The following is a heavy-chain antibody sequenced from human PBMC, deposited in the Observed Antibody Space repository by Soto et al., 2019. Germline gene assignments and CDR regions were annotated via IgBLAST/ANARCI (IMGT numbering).Heavy chain of an antibody. CDR2: SIPIFGTA. D-gene: IGHD4-17*01. J-gene: IGHJ3*02. Sequence: QVQLVQSGAEVKKPGSSVKVSCKASGGTFSSYAISWVRQAPGQGLEWMGGSIPIFGTANYAQKFQGRVTITADESTSTAYMELSSLRSEDTAVYYCARARGDADYGDPRGNAFDIWGQGTMVTVSS. CDR1: GGTFSSYA. CDR3: ARARGDADYGDPRGNAFDI. V-gene: IGHV1-69*01.